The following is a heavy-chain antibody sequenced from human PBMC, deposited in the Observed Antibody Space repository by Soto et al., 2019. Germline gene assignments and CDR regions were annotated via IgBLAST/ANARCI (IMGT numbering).Heavy chain of an antibody. CDR3: ARGEDYYDSSGYYYDC. J-gene: IGHJ4*02. V-gene: IGHV3-21*01. D-gene: IGHD3-22*01. Sequence: EVQLVESGGGLVKPGGSLRLSCAASGFTFSSYSMNWVRQAPGKRLEWVSSISSSSSYIYYADSVKGRFTISRDNAKNSLYLQMNSLRAEDTAVYYCARGEDYYDSSGYYYDCWGQGTLVTVSS. CDR1: GFTFSSYS. CDR2: ISSSSSYI.